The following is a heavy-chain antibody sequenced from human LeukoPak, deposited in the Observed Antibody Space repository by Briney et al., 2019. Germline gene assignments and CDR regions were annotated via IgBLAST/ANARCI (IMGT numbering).Heavy chain of an antibody. Sequence: PGGSLRLSCAASGFTFDDYGMSWVRQAPGKGLEWVGRIKSKTDGGTTDYAAPVKGRFTISRDDSKNTLYLQMNSLKTEDTAVYYCTTDASSWFEYYYYGKDVWGQGTTVTVSS. CDR2: IKSKTDGGTT. CDR3: TTDASSWFEYYYYGKDV. V-gene: IGHV3-15*01. J-gene: IGHJ6*02. CDR1: GFTFDDYG. D-gene: IGHD6-13*01.